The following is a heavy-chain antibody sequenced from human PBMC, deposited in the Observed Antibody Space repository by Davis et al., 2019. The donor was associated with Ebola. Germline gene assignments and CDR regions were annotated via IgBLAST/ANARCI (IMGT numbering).Heavy chain of an antibody. Sequence: SLKISCAASGFTFDNFAMHWVRQVPGKGLEWVSGISWNSDNRDYAASVQGRFTISRDNPKKTLYLQMSTLRPEDTALYYCVKDLAPSRSWGSDYWGQGTLVIVSS. CDR1: GFTFDNFA. CDR3: VKDLAPSRSWGSDY. D-gene: IGHD3-16*01. CDR2: ISWNSDNR. V-gene: IGHV3-9*01. J-gene: IGHJ4*02.